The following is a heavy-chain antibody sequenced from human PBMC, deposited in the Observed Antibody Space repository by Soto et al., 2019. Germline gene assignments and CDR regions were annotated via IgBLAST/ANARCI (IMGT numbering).Heavy chain of an antibody. CDR2: FDPEDGET. D-gene: IGHD3-9*01. CDR1: GYTLTELS. CDR3: ATPSPDILTDYYNYYYSYMDV. V-gene: IGHV1-24*01. Sequence: GASVKVSCKVSGYTLTELSMHWVRQAPGKGLEWMGGFDPEDGETIYAQKFQGRVTMTEDTSTDTAYMELSSLRSEDTAVYYCATPSPDILTDYYNYYYSYMDVWGKGTTVTVSS. J-gene: IGHJ6*03.